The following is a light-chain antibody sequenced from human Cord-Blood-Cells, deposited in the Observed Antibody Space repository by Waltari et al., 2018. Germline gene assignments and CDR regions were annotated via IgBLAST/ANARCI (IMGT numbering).Light chain of an antibody. CDR3: SSYTSSSTLV. CDR1: SSDVGGYNY. V-gene: IGLV2-14*01. CDR2: DVS. Sequence: QSALTQPASVSGSPGQSITISCTGTSSDVGGYNYFSWYQQHPGKAPKIMIYDVSKRPSGVSNRFSGSKAGNTASLTISGLQAEDEADYYCSSYTSSSTLVFGGGTKLTVL. J-gene: IGLJ3*02.